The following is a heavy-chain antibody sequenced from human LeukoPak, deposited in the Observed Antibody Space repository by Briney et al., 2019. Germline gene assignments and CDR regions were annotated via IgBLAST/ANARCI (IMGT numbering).Heavy chain of an antibody. CDR2: IYSGGST. J-gene: IGHJ6*03. D-gene: IGHD5-18*01. CDR3: ARDRKGSYGHYYYYYMDV. CDR1: GFTFSNYE. Sequence: GGSLRLSCAASGFTFSNYEMNWVRQAPGKGLEWVSVIYSGGSTYYADSVKGRFTISRDNSKNTLYLQMNSLRAEDTAVYYCARDRKGSYGHYYYYYMDVWGKGTTVTISS. V-gene: IGHV3-66*01.